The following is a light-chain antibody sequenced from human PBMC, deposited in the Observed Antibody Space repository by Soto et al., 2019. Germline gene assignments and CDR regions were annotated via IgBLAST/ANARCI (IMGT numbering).Light chain of an antibody. J-gene: IGLJ1*01. CDR2: DVN. CDR1: SSDVGNSNG. V-gene: IGLV2-18*02. Sequence: QSVLTQPPSVSGSPGQSVAISCTGTSSDVGNSNGVSWYHQPPGTAPKLMIYDVNNRPSGVPDRFSGSKSGNTASLTISGLQAEDEGDYYCSSYASSSTCVFGTGTKVTVL. CDR3: SSYASSSTCV.